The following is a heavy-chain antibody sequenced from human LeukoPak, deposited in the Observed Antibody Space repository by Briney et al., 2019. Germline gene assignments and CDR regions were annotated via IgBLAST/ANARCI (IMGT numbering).Heavy chain of an antibody. J-gene: IGHJ4*02. CDR3: TRDQTPYY. Sequence: GGSLRLSCAASGLNLSINYMNWVRQAPGKGLEWVGFIRSKIYGGTPEYAASVKGRFTISRDDSKGVAYLQMNSLKTEDTAVYYCTRDQTPYYWGQGTLVTVAS. V-gene: IGHV3-49*04. CDR2: IRSKIYGGTP. CDR1: GLNLSINY.